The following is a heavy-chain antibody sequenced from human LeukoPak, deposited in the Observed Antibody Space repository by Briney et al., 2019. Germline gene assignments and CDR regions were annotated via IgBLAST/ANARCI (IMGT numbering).Heavy chain of an antibody. Sequence: GASVKVSCKASGYTFTSYDINWVRQATGQGLEWMGWMNPNSGNTGYAQKFQGRVTMTTDTSTSTAYLELRSLRSDDTAVYYCASGLAAAALRDYAFDTWGQGTMVTVSS. V-gene: IGHV1-8*02. CDR2: MNPNSGNT. CDR3: ASGLAAAALRDYAFDT. CDR1: GYTFTSYD. D-gene: IGHD6-13*01. J-gene: IGHJ3*02.